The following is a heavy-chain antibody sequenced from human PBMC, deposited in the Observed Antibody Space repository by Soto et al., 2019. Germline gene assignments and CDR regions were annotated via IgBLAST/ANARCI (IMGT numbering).Heavy chain of an antibody. Sequence: GGSLRLSCAASGFTFSSYAMSWVRQAPGKGLEWVSGIDGSGRNTYYADSVKGRFTISRDNSKNTLSVQMDSLRVEDTALYYCAKDGGSVCSGGTCYFQAPDYWGQGTMMTVYS. V-gene: IGHV3-23*01. CDR3: AKDGGSVCSGGTCYFQAPDY. D-gene: IGHD2-8*02. CDR2: IDGSGRNT. J-gene: IGHJ4*02. CDR1: GFTFSSYA.